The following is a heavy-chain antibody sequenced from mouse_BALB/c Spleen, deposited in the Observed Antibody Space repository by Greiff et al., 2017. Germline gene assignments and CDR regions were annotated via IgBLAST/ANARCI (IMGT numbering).Heavy chain of an antibody. CDR1: GYSFTSYY. D-gene: IGHD2-12*01. CDR2: IFPGSGNT. V-gene: IGHV1-66*01. Sequence: VQLVESGPELVKPGASVKISCKASGYSFTSYYIHWVKQRPGQGLEWIGWIFPGSGNTKYNEKFKGKATLTADTSSSTAYMQLSSLTSEDSAVYFCARSYERYFDVWGAGTTVTVSS. CDR3: ARSYERYFDV. J-gene: IGHJ1*01.